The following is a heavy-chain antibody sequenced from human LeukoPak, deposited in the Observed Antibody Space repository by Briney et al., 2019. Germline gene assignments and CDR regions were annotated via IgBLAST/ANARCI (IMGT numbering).Heavy chain of an antibody. Sequence: GGTLRLSCAASGFTFSNYGMAWVRQAPGKGLEWVSAISGSGGSTYYADSVKGRFTISRDNSKNTLYLQMNSLRAEDTAVYYCAKGRVRGVHDAFDIWGQGTMVTVSS. CDR2: ISGSGGST. V-gene: IGHV3-23*01. CDR1: GFTFSNYG. J-gene: IGHJ3*02. D-gene: IGHD3-10*01. CDR3: AKGRVRGVHDAFDI.